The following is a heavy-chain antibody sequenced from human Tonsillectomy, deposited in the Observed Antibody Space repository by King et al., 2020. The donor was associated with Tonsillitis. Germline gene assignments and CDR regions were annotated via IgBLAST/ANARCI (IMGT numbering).Heavy chain of an antibody. Sequence: TLKESGPALVKPTQTLTLTCTFSGFSLSTDEMRVSWVRQPPGKAQEWLARIDGDDEKCYSTSLKTRLTISRDTSKNQVVLRMTNMDPGDTATYYCTRSQAGSNWFDPWGRGTLVTVSS. J-gene: IGHJ5*02. CDR2: IDGDDEK. CDR1: GFSLSTDEMR. V-gene: IGHV2-70*04. CDR3: TRSQAGSNWFDP.